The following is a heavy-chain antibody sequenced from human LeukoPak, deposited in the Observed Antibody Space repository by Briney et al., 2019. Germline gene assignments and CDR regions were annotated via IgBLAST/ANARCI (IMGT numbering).Heavy chain of an antibody. Sequence: GGSLRLSCAASGFTFRSYWMSWVRQAPGKGLEWVANIKQDGSEKYYVDSVKGRFTISRDNAKNSLYLQMNSLRAEDTAVYYCARGDAAMVTFDYYYYGMDVWGQGTTVTVSS. CDR2: IKQDGSEK. V-gene: IGHV3-7*01. J-gene: IGHJ6*02. CDR1: GFTFRSYW. D-gene: IGHD5-18*01. CDR3: ARGDAAMVTFDYYYYGMDV.